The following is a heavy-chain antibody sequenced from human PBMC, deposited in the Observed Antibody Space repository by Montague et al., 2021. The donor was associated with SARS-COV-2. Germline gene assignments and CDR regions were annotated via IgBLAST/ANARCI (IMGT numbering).Heavy chain of an antibody. CDR2: TYYRSKWYN. CDR3: ARAYCGGDCYFYWYFDL. Sequence: CAISGDSVAGHSATWDWITQYPSRGREWLGRTYYRSKWYNDYAVSVKSRVIINPDTSNNRISLQLNSVTPEDTAVYYCARAYCGGDCYFYWYFDLWGRGTLVTVSS. V-gene: IGHV6-1*01. CDR1: GDSVAGHSAT. D-gene: IGHD2-21*02. J-gene: IGHJ2*01.